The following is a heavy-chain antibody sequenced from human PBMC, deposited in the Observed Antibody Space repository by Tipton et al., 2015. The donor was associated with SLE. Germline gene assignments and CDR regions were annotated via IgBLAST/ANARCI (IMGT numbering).Heavy chain of an antibody. V-gene: IGHV4-59*11. J-gene: IGHJ3*02. CDR1: GDSIRSHY. CDR3: ARDKGSSWYNPFDI. Sequence: GLVKPSETLSLTCNVSGDSIRSHYWAWIRQFPGKGLEYIGYIYYTGTTSYTSSLKNRLTISVDTSKNHFSLKLTSVTAADTAVYYCARDKGSSWYNPFDIWGPGTMLIVS. CDR2: IYYTGTT. D-gene: IGHD6-13*01.